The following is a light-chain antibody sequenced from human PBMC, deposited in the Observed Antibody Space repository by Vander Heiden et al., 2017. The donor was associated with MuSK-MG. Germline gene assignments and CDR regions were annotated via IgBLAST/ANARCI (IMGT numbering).Light chain of an antibody. CDR2: DDK. V-gene: IGLV3-21*02. J-gene: IGLJ2*01. CDR3: QVWDTSSNRVI. Sequence: SSVLTQPPSMSVAPRQTARVPCVGDNIGGKNVHWYQQKPGQAPILLIYDDKKWPSGIPDRFSGSNSGNTATLTISAVEAADEADYFCQVWDTSSNRVIFGGGTKLTVL. CDR1: NIGGKN.